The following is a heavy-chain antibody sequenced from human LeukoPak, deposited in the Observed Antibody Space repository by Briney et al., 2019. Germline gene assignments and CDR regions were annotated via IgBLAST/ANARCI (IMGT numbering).Heavy chain of an antibody. CDR3: ATNVDSSAD. V-gene: IGHV3-30-3*01. CDR2: ISYDGSNK. CDR1: GFTFSSYA. D-gene: IGHD6-6*01. J-gene: IGHJ4*02. Sequence: GGSLRLSCAASGFTFSSYAMHWVRQAPGKGLEWVAVISYDGSNKYYADSVKGRFTISRDNSKNTLYLQMNSLRAEDTAVYYCATNVDSSADWGQGTLVTVSS.